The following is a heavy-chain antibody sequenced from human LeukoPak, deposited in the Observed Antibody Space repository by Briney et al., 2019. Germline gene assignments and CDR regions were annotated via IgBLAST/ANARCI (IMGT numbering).Heavy chain of an antibody. Sequence: GGSLRLSCAASGFTFSSYSMNWVRQAPGKGLEWVSSISSSSSYIYYADSVKGRFTISRDNAKNSLYLQMNSLRAEDTAVYYCARDRLRFLEWSDFDIWGQGTMVTVSS. V-gene: IGHV3-21*01. CDR2: ISSSSSYI. CDR3: ARDRLRFLEWSDFDI. D-gene: IGHD3-3*01. CDR1: GFTFSSYS. J-gene: IGHJ3*02.